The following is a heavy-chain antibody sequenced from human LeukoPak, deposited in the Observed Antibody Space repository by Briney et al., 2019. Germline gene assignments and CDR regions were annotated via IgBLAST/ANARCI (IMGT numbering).Heavy chain of an antibody. D-gene: IGHD3-10*01. CDR1: GFSFIDFA. CDR2: ISHDSKTK. Sequence: PGGSLRLSCSASGFSFIDFAMHWVRQAPGKGLEWVAVISHDSKTKYHAESVKGRFTISRDNSKNTLYLQMNSLRAEDTAVYYCAKEAGYSYYVAYWGQGTLVTVSS. V-gene: IGHV3-30*01. CDR3: AKEAGYSYYVAY. J-gene: IGHJ4*02.